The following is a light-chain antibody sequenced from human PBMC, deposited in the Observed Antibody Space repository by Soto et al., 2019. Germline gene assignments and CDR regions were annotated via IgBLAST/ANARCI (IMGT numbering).Light chain of an antibody. Sequence: SYVLTQPPSLSVAPGKTATINCGGDNIGRRSVHWFQQKPGQAPVLVIYYDSERPSGIPERFSGSNSGNTATLIINRVEAGDEADYCCQVLDPSSDHVVFGGGTKLTVL. CDR2: YDS. J-gene: IGLJ3*02. CDR3: QVLDPSSDHVV. CDR1: NIGRRS. V-gene: IGLV3-21*04.